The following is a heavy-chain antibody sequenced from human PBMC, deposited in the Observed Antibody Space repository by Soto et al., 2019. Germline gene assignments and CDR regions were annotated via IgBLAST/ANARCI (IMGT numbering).Heavy chain of an antibody. Sequence: LSLTCAASGFTFSSYAMSWVRQAPGKGLEWVSAISGSGGSTYYADSVKGRFTISRDNSKNTLYLQMNSLRAEDTAVYYCAKARSRGSSSPGEFDYWGQGTLVTVSS. V-gene: IGHV3-23*01. J-gene: IGHJ4*02. CDR3: AKARSRGSSSPGEFDY. CDR2: ISGSGGST. D-gene: IGHD6-6*01. CDR1: GFTFSSYA.